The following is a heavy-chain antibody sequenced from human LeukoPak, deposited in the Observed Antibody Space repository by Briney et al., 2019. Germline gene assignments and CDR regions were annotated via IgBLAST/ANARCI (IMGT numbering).Heavy chain of an antibody. CDR2: LSGSGITT. CDR3: AKGIYSSGWSYFDY. CDR1: GFTFSNSA. D-gene: IGHD6-19*01. J-gene: IGHJ4*01. Sequence: GSLRLSCAASGFTFSNSAMSWVRQAPEKGLEWVSTLSGSGITTYYADSVKGRFTISRDNSKNTLYLQMNSLRAEDTAVYYCAKGIYSSGWSYFDYWGHGTLVTVSS. V-gene: IGHV3-23*01.